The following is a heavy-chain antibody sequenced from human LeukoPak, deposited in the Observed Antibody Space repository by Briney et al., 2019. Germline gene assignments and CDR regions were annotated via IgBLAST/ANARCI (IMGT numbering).Heavy chain of an antibody. CDR3: AGQPGYYASY. CDR1: GGSITSFY. CDR2: IYYSGST. J-gene: IGHJ4*02. Sequence: PSETLSLTCTVSGGSITSFYWSWIRQPPGKGLEWIGYIYYSGSTNYNPSLKSRVTISVDKSKNHFSLKLSSVTAADTAVYYCAGQPGYYASYWGQGTLVIDSS. D-gene: IGHD3-10*01. V-gene: IGHV4-59*12.